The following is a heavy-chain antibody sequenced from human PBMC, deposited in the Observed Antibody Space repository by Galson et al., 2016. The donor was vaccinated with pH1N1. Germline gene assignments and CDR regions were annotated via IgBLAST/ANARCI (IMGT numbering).Heavy chain of an antibody. CDR2: IKSDAIFI. J-gene: IGHJ6*02. Sequence: SLRLSCAASGFTFGKYWMYWVRQAPGKGLEWVSRIKSDAIFIYYADAVKGRFTISRGNAKNTLDLQMHSLRAEDTAVYYCARGLLSEDDVGMDVWGRGTTVIVSS. D-gene: IGHD1-1*01. CDR3: ARGLLSEDDVGMDV. V-gene: IGHV3-74*01. CDR1: GFTFGKYW.